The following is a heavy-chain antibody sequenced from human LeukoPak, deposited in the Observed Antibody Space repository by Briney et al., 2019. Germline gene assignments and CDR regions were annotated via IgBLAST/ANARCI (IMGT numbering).Heavy chain of an antibody. CDR2: INSDGSST. J-gene: IGHJ3*02. V-gene: IGHV3-74*01. D-gene: IGHD3-10*01. CDR3: STGSGHAFDI. Sequence: GGSLRLSCAASGFTFSSYWMHWVRQAPGKGLVWVSRINSDGSSTSYADSVKGRFTISGDNAKNTLYLQMNSLRAEDTAVYYCSTGSGHAFDIWGRGTMVAVSS. CDR1: GFTFSSYW.